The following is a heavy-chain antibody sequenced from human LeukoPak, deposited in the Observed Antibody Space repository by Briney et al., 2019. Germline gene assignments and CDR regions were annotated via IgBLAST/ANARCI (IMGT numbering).Heavy chain of an antibody. Sequence: SETLSLTCTVSGGSISSGSYYWSWIRQPAGKGLEWIGRIYTSGSTNCNPSLKSRVTISVDTSKNQFSLKLSSVTAADTAVYYCARGDYSIRNWFDPWGQGTLVTVSS. CDR1: GGSISSGSYY. V-gene: IGHV4-61*02. D-gene: IGHD4-11*01. CDR3: ARGDYSIRNWFDP. J-gene: IGHJ5*02. CDR2: IYTSGST.